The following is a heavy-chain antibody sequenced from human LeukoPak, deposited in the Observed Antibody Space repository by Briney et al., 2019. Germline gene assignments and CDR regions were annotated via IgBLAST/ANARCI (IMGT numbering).Heavy chain of an antibody. CDR3: ARDIDRPPNYYYYYYMDV. CDR1: GYTFSNYD. CDR2: ISGYTGDT. J-gene: IGHJ6*03. Sequence: ASVRVSCKTSGYTFSNYDIYWVRQAPGQGLECMGWISGYTGDTKYAQILQGRFTVTTDTSTSTAYMELRSLRADDTAVYYCARDIDRPPNYYYYYYMDVWGKGTTVTVSS. D-gene: IGHD1-14*01. V-gene: IGHV1-18*01.